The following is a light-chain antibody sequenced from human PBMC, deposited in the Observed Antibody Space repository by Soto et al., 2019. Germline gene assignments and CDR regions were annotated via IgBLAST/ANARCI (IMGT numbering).Light chain of an antibody. CDR3: AAWDDSLNGWV. CDR2: DVN. Sequence: QSALTQPPSVSGSPGQSVTISCSGTSNDVTSYYRVSWYQQTPGTAPKLMIYDVNNRPSGVPDRFSGSRSGNTASLTISGLQAEDEGDYYCAAWDDSLNGWVFGGGTKLTVL. V-gene: IGLV2-18*01. J-gene: IGLJ3*02. CDR1: SNDVTSYYR.